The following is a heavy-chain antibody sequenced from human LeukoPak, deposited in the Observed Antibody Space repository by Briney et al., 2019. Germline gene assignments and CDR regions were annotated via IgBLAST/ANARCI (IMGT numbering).Heavy chain of an antibody. Sequence: PSETLSLTCSVSGVSITSNYWSWLRQPPGKGLEWLGYTHHSGATSYNPSLKSRGTMSLDTSNNQFSLKLSSVTAADTAVYYCARSSGHSYGDFDYWGQGNLVTVSS. D-gene: IGHD5-18*01. CDR1: GVSITSNY. J-gene: IGHJ4*02. CDR3: ARSSGHSYGDFDY. V-gene: IGHV4-59*01. CDR2: THHSGAT.